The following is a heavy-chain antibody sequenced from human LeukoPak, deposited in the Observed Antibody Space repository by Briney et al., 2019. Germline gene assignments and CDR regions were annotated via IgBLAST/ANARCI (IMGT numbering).Heavy chain of an antibody. CDR2: IIPVLSTA. CDR1: GDTFSRYA. V-gene: IGHV1-69*13. D-gene: IGHD3-10*01. CDR3: ASTKTYYYGSGSYYRDY. J-gene: IGHJ4*02. Sequence: ASVKVSCKASGDTFSRYAISWVRQAPGQGLEWMGGIIPVLSTANYAQKFQDRVTITADESTSTTYMELSSLKSDDTAVYYCASTKTYYYGSGSYYRDYWGQGTLVTVSS.